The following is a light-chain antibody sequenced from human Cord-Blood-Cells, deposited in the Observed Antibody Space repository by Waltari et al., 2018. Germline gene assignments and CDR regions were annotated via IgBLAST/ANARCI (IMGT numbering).Light chain of an antibody. CDR3: SSYTSSSTLV. CDR1: SSDLVDYNS. Sequence: SALTQPASVAGSPGQSITISCTAPSSDLVDYNSVSWYQHHPGKAPKLMIDEVSNRPSVVSNRFSGSKSGNTASLTISGLQAEDEADYYCSSYTSSSTLVFGGGTKLTVL. J-gene: IGLJ3*02. CDR2: EVS. V-gene: IGLV2-14*01.